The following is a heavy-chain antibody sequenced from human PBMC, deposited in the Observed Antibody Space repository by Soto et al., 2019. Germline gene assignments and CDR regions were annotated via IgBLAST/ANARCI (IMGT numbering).Heavy chain of an antibody. V-gene: IGHV1-3*01. CDR2: INAGNGNT. D-gene: IGHD3-3*01. CDR3: ASIPLRFLEAPNAFDI. Sequence: GASVKVSCKASGYTFTSYAMHWVRQAPGQRLEWMGWINAGNGNTKYSQKFQGRVTITRDTSASTAYMELSSLRSEDTAVYYCASIPLRFLEAPNAFDIWGQGTMVTVSS. CDR1: GYTFTSYA. J-gene: IGHJ3*02.